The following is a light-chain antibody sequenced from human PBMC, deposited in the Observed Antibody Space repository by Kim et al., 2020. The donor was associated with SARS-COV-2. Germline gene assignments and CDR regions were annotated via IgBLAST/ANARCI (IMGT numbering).Light chain of an antibody. CDR2: EDK. Sequence: GQTVTISCTRIRGSIAGNYVQWYQQRPGSAPTTVIYEDKQRPSGVPDRFSGSIDTSSNSASLTISGLKTDDDADYYCQSYHNSDVLFGGGTQLTVL. J-gene: IGLJ2*01. CDR1: RGSIAGNY. CDR3: QSYHNSDVL. V-gene: IGLV6-57*03.